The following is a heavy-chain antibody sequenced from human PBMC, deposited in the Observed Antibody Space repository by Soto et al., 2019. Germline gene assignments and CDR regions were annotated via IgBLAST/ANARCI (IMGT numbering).Heavy chain of an antibody. Sequence: SETLSLTCTVSGGSISSGGYYWSWIRQHPGKGLECIGYIYYSGSTYYNPSLKSRVTISVDTSENQFSLKLSSVTAADTALYYCARYGSGTYYPTTFDYWGQGTLVTVS. CDR2: IYYSGST. CDR3: ARYGSGTYYPTTFDY. D-gene: IGHD3-10*01. CDR1: GGSISSGGYY. V-gene: IGHV4-31*03. J-gene: IGHJ4*02.